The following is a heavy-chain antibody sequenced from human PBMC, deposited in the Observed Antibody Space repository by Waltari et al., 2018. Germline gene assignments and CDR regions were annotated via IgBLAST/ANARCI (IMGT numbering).Heavy chain of an antibody. J-gene: IGHJ6*02. D-gene: IGHD2-15*01. CDR3: ANHRPGGLGMGV. V-gene: IGHV3-74*01. CDR1: GFTSSNFW. CDR2: IRSDGSGT. Sequence: EVQLVASGGCLIQPGGSLRLSCVASGFTSSNFWMPWVRQAPGKGLVWVSRIRSDGSGTTYVDSVRGRFTTSRDNTRNTLYLDMNDLRADDTAVYYCANHRPGGLGMGVWGQGTTVTVSS.